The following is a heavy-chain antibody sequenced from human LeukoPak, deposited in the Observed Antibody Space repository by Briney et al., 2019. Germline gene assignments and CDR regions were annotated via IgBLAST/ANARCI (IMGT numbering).Heavy chain of an antibody. V-gene: IGHV1-3*01. CDR1: GYTFTSYA. Sequence: ASVKVSCKASGYTFTSYAMHWVRQAPGQRLEWMGWISAGNGNTKYSQRFQGRVTFIRDTSATTGYMELSSLTSEDTAVYYCARDGVEMGYSSGWLDYWGQGTLVTVSS. CDR2: ISAGNGNT. D-gene: IGHD6-19*01. J-gene: IGHJ4*02. CDR3: ARDGVEMGYSSGWLDY.